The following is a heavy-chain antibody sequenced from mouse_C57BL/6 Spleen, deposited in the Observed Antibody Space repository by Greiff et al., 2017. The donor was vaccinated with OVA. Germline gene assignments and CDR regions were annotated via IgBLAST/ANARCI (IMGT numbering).Heavy chain of an antibody. V-gene: IGHV1-52*01. Sequence: VQLQQPGAELVRPGSSVKLSCKASGYTFTSYWMHWVKQRPIQGLEWIGNIDPSDSETHYNQKFKDKATLTVDKSSSTAYMQLSSLTSEDSAVYYGARGGLGRDLDYWGQGTTLTVSS. J-gene: IGHJ2*01. CDR2: IDPSDSET. CDR3: ARGGLGRDLDY. CDR1: GYTFTSYW. D-gene: IGHD4-1*01.